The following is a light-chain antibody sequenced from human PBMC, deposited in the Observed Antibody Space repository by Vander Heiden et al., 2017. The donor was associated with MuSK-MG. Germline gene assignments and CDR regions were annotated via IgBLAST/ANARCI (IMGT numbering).Light chain of an antibody. CDR3: QAWDSSPV. CDR1: KLGDKY. Sequence: SYELTQPPSVSVSPVQTASITCAGDKLGDKYACWYQQKPGQSPVLVIYQDSKRPSGIPERFSGSNSGNTATLTISGTQAMDEADYYCQAWDSSPVFGGGTKLTVL. J-gene: IGLJ2*01. CDR2: QDS. V-gene: IGLV3-1*01.